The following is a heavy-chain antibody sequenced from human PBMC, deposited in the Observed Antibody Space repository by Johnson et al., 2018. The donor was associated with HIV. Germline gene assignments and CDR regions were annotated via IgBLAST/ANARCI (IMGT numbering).Heavy chain of an antibody. CDR2: ISPNGIST. J-gene: IGHJ3*02. Sequence: VQLVESGGGLVKPGGSLRLSCAASGFTFSSYALHWVRQAPGKGLQYVSGISPNGISTYYANSVIGRFTISRDNAKNTVFLQMRRLRADDMAVYYCARDSGGNYGAFDIWGQGTMVTVSS. V-gene: IGHV3-64*01. CDR1: GFTFSSYA. CDR3: ARDSGGNYGAFDI. D-gene: IGHD4-23*01.